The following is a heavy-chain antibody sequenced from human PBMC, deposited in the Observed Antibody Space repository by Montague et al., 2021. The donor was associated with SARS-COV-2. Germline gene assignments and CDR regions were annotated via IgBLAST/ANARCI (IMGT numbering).Heavy chain of an antibody. CDR3: ARAAMNTVTKTDY. CDR1: SGSISSHY. CDR2: VNYGGST. Sequence: SETLSLTCTVSSGSISSHYWSWIRQPPGKGLEWIGYVNYGGSTNYNPSLKSRVSISLDTSKNQFSLRLNSVTAADTAVYYCARAAMNTVTKTDYWGQGTLVTVSS. D-gene: IGHD4-17*01. J-gene: IGHJ4*02. V-gene: IGHV4-59*08.